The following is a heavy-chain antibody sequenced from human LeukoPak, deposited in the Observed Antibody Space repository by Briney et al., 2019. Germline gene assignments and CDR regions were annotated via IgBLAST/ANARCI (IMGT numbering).Heavy chain of an antibody. D-gene: IGHD2-2*01. J-gene: IGHJ4*02. V-gene: IGHV3-21*01. CDR2: ISSSSSYI. CDR1: GFTFSSYS. CDR3: ARDSLVVPAAVGNFDY. Sequence: PGGSLRLSCAASGFTFSSYSMNWVRQAPAKGLEWVSSISSSSSYIYYADSVKGRFTISRDNAKNSLYLQMNSLRAEDTAVYYCARDSLVVPAAVGNFDYWGQGTLVTVSS.